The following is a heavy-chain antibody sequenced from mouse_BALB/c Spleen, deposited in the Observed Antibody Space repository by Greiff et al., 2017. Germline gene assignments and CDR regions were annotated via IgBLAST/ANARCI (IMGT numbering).Heavy chain of an antibody. CDR1: GFTFSSYT. CDR2: ISSGGSYT. V-gene: IGHV5-6-4*01. J-gene: IGHJ4*01. D-gene: IGHD3-1*01. Sequence: EVMLVESGGGLVKPGGSLKLSCAASGFTFSSYTMSWVRQTPEKRLEWVATISSGGSYTYYPDSVKGRFTISRDNAKNTLYLQMSSLKSEDTAMYYCTRDRDGGLDYWGQGTSVTVSS. CDR3: TRDRDGGLDY.